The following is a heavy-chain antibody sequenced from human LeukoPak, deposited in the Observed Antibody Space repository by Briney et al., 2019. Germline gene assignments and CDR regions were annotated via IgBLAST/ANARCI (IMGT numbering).Heavy chain of an antibody. J-gene: IGHJ3*02. CDR2: ISDDGNHK. V-gene: IGHV3-30-3*01. CDR1: GFTFSSYA. D-gene: IGHD2-21*01. CDR3: AREGIIISGSMNAFDI. Sequence: QTGGSLRLSCAASGFTFSSYAMSWARQAPGKGLEWVAVISDDGNHKFYADPVKGRFTISRDNPTNTLYVQMNSLTAEDTALYYCAREGIIISGSMNAFDIWGQGTMVTVSS.